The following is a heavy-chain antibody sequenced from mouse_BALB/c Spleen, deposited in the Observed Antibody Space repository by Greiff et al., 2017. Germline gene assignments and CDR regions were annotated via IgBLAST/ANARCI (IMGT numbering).Heavy chain of an antibody. V-gene: IGHV1S81*02. CDR1: GYTFTSYY. Sequence: QVQLQQPGAELEKPGASVKLSCKASGYTFTSYYMYWVKQRPGQGLEWIGGINPSNGGTNFNEKFKSKATLTVDKSSSTAYMQLSSLTSEDSAVYYCTRSTYYDYAYAMDYWGQGTSVTVSS. D-gene: IGHD2-4*01. CDR3: TRSTYYDYAYAMDY. CDR2: INPSNGGT. J-gene: IGHJ4*01.